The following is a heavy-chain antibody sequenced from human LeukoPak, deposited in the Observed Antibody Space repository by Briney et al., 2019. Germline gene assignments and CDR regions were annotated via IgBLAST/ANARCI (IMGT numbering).Heavy chain of an antibody. Sequence: GGSLRLSCAASGFTASSNYMSWVRQAPGKGLEWVSVIYSGGFTDYADSVKGRFTISRDNSKNMLHLQMNSLRVEDTAVYYCASGKATAMAQGYWGQGTLVTVSS. CDR3: ASGKATAMAQGY. D-gene: IGHD5-18*01. CDR2: IYSGGFT. CDR1: GFTASSNY. V-gene: IGHV3-53*01. J-gene: IGHJ4*02.